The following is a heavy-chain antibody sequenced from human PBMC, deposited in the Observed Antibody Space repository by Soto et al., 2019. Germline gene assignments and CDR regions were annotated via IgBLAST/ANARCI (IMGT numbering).Heavy chain of an antibody. Sequence: ASVKVSCKASGYLFTAYSMHWVRLAPGQGLEWMGVVNPSGGSTKYAQNFQGRVTMTRDTSTTTIYMELSSLRSDDTAIYYCAREENCSGGTCYSEYFHHWGQGTLVTVS. CDR3: AREENCSGGTCYSEYFHH. D-gene: IGHD2-15*01. V-gene: IGHV1-46*01. CDR1: GYLFTAYS. J-gene: IGHJ1*01. CDR2: VNPSGGST.